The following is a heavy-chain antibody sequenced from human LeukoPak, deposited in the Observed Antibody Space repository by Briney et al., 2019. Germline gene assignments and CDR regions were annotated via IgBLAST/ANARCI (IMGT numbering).Heavy chain of an antibody. J-gene: IGHJ4*02. CDR1: GXTFSTYW. CDR3: ATQPGSDY. D-gene: IGHD3-10*01. CDR2: INSDGSST. Sequence: PGGSLRLSCAASGXTFSTYWVHWVRQAPGKGLVWVSRINSDGSSTNYADSVKGRFTISRDNAENTLYLQMNSLRAEDTAVYYCATQPGSDYWGQGTLVTVSS. V-gene: IGHV3-74*01.